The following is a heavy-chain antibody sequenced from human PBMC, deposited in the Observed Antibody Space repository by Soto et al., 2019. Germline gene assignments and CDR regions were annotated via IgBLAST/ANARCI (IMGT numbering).Heavy chain of an antibody. CDR1: GFSFSSYT. V-gene: IGHV3-48*01. CDR3: ARDYSSYGPFDY. D-gene: IGHD5-18*01. J-gene: IGHJ4*02. CDR2: IGSSTI. Sequence: GGSLRLSCAASGFSFSSYTMNRVRQAPGKGLEWVSYIGSSTIYYADSVKGRFTISRDNAKNSLYLQMNSLRAEDTAVYYCARDYSSYGPFDYWGQGTLVTVSS.